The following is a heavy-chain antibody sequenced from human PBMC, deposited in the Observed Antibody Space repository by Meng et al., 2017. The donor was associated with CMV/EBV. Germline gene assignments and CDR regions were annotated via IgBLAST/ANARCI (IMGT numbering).Heavy chain of an antibody. V-gene: IGHV6-1*01. CDR1: GDSVSSNSAA. CDR2: TYYRSKWYN. D-gene: IGHD1-26*01. Sequence: SLTLSLTCAISGDSVSSNSAAWNWIRQSPSRGLEWLGRTYYRSKWYNDYAVSVKSRITINPDTSKNQFSLQLNSVTPEDTAVYYCARGGSGSYPYYYYGMDVWGQGTTVTVSS. CDR3: ARGGSGSYPYYYYGMDV. J-gene: IGHJ6*02.